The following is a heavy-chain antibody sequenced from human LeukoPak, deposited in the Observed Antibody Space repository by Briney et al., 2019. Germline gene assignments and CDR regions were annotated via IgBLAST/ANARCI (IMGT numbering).Heavy chain of an antibody. J-gene: IGHJ4*02. CDR3: ARGKWVGHTHGYYLDY. D-gene: IGHD6-19*01. V-gene: IGHV1-3*01. CDR2: INAGNGNT. CDR1: GYTFTDYG. Sequence: ASVTVSCTASGYTFTDYGIQWVRQAPGQGLEWMGWINAGNGNTKYLQKFQGRVTITRDTSASKAYLDLSSLRSEDTAVYYCARGKWVGHTHGYYLDYWGQGTLVTVSS.